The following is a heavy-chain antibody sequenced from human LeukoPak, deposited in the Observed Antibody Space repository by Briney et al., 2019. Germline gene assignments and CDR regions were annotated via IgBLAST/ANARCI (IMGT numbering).Heavy chain of an antibody. CDR2: IYTSGST. D-gene: IGHD2-2*02. CDR3: ARGRSFAAAIYYYYYYMDV. CDR1: GASISSGFYY. V-gene: IGHV4-61*02. J-gene: IGHJ6*03. Sequence: PSETLSLTCTVSGASISSGFYYWSWIRQPAGKGLEWIGRIYTSGSTNYNPSLKSRVTISVDTSKNQFSLKLSSVTAADTAVYYCARGRSFAAAIYYYYYYMDVWGKGTTVTISS.